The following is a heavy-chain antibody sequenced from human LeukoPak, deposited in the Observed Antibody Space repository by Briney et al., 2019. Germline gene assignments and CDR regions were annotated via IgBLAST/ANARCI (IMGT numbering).Heavy chain of an antibody. Sequence: GGSLRLSCAASGFTFSSYGMSWVRQAPGKGLEWVSAISGSGGSTYYADSVKGRFTISRDNFKNTLYLQMNSLRAEDTAVYYCARDFDRYYFDYWGQGTLVTVSS. D-gene: IGHD3-9*01. CDR3: ARDFDRYYFDY. CDR2: ISGSGGST. J-gene: IGHJ4*02. V-gene: IGHV3-23*01. CDR1: GFTFSSYG.